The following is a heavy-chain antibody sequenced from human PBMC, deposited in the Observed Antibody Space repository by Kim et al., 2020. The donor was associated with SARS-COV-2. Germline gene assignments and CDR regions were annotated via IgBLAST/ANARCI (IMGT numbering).Heavy chain of an antibody. CDR2: YN. CDR3: ARSSARRFDY. Sequence: YNDYAVSVKSRRTINPDTSKNQFSLQLTSVTPEDTAVYYCARSSARRFDYWGQGTLVTVSS. D-gene: IGHD6-6*01. V-gene: IGHV6-1*01. J-gene: IGHJ4*02.